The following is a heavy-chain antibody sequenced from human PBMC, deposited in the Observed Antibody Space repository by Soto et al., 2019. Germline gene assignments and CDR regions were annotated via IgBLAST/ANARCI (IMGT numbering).Heavy chain of an antibody. J-gene: IGHJ4*02. D-gene: IGHD6-13*01. CDR3: ARALSSAACLYLDY. V-gene: IGHV4-4*07. CDR1: GGSSSSYY. Sequence: QVQLQESGPGLVKPSETLSLTCTVSGGSSSSYYWSWIRQPAGKGMEWIGRIHTTESTNYNPSLKSRVTMSIDTSNNQFSLKLSSLTAADTAVYYCARALSSAACLYLDYWGQGTIVTVSS. CDR2: IHTTEST.